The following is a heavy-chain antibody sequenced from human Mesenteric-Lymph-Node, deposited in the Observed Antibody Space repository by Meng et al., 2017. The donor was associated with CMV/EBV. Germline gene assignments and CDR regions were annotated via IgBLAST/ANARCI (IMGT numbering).Heavy chain of an antibody. J-gene: IGHJ6*02. Sequence: GGSLRLSCAASGFTFSDYYMSWIRQAPGKGLEWVSYISSSGSTIYYADSVKGRFTISRDNAKNSLYLQMSSLRAEDTAVYYCAKCTSPHYYYYYGMDVWGQGTTVTVSS. D-gene: IGHD2-2*01. CDR1: GFTFSDYY. CDR2: ISSSGSTI. CDR3: AKCTSPHYYYYYGMDV. V-gene: IGHV3-11*01.